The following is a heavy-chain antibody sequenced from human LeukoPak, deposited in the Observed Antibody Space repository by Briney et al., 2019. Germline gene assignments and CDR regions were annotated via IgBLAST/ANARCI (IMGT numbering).Heavy chain of an antibody. CDR1: GFTFSSYA. CDR2: MNEDGSGR. D-gene: IGHD3-10*01. V-gene: IGHV3-7*01. J-gene: IGHJ5*02. Sequence: GGSLRLSCAASGFTFSSYAMSWVRQAPGKGLEWVAHMNEDGSGRLYVDSAKGRFTISRDDTQNSVYLQMNSLRVEDTAVYYCAAWFGESVPWGQGTLVTVSS. CDR3: AAWFGESVP.